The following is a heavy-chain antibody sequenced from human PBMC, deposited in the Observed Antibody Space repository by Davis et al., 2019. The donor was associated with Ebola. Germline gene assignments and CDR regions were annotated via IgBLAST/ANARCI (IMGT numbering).Heavy chain of an antibody. J-gene: IGHJ4*02. CDR3: ARRVTVTAPWDS. V-gene: IGHV5-51*01. D-gene: IGHD2-21*02. Sequence: GESLKISCKGSGYDFNTYWIGWVRQMPGKGPEWMGIIYPGDSDTRYSPSFQGQVTISADKSINTAYLQWSSLEASDTAMYYCARRVTVTAPWDSWGQGTLVTV. CDR1: GYDFNTYW. CDR2: IYPGDSDT.